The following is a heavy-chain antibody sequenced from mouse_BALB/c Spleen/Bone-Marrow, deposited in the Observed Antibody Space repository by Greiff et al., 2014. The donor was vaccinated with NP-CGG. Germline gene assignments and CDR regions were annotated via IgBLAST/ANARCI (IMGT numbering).Heavy chain of an antibody. J-gene: IGHJ2*01. CDR3: ASYGNYFDY. CDR2: IWAGGST. CDR1: GFSLTSYG. D-gene: IGHD2-1*01. Sequence: VQLQQSGPGLVAPSQSLSITCTVSGFSLTSYGVHWVRQPPGKGLEWLGVIWAGGSTNYNSALMSRLSISKDNSKSQVFLKMNILQTDDTAMYYCASYGNYFDYWGQGTTLTVSS. V-gene: IGHV2-9*02.